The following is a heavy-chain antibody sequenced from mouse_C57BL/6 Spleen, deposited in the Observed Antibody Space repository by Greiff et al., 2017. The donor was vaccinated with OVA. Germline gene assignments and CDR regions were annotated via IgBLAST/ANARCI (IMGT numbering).Heavy chain of an antibody. CDR2: IDPENGDT. Sequence: EVKLQQSGAELVRPGASVKLSCTASGFNIKDDYMHWVKQRPEQGLEWIGWIDPENGDTEYASKFQGKATITADTSSNTAYLQLSSLTSEDTAVYYSTTRGNGYFDVWGTGTTVTVSS. CDR1: GFNIKDDY. V-gene: IGHV14-4*01. CDR3: TTRGNGYFDV. J-gene: IGHJ1*03.